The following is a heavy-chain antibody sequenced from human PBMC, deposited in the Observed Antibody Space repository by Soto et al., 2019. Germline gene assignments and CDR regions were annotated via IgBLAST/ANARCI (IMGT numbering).Heavy chain of an antibody. V-gene: IGHV4-30-4*01. CDR1: GASIRSTDYY. J-gene: IGHJ5*02. CDR2: VYYTGST. D-gene: IGHD2-21*02. CDR3: VRTAREGAVAPHWFDR. Sequence: SETLSLACTVSGASIRSTDYYWSWIRQAPGKGLEWIGYVYYTGSTYYNPSLMSRLTISVDTSKNQFSLKLTSVTAAETAVYYCVRTAREGAVAPHWFDRWGQGTQVTVSS.